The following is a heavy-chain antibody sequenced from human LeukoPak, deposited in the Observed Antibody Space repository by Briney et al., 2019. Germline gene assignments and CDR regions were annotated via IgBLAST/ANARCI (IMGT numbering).Heavy chain of an antibody. V-gene: IGHV3-74*01. J-gene: IGHJ5*02. D-gene: IGHD2-15*01. CDR2: INSDGSST. CDR3: APEDYCSGGSCYEGANWFDP. Sequence: GGSLRLSCAASGFTFSNYWMHWVRQPPGEGLVWVSRINSDGSSTTYADSVKGRFTISRDNAKNTLYLQMNSLRAEDTAVYYCAPEDYCSGGSCYEGANWFDPWGQGTLVTVSS. CDR1: GFTFSNYW.